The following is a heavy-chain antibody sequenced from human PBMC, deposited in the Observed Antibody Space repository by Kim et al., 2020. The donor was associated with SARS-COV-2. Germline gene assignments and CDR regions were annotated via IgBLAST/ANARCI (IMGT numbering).Heavy chain of an antibody. CDR1: GFTFSSYS. J-gene: IGHJ6*02. Sequence: GGSLRLSCAASGFTFSSYSMNWVRQAPGKGLEWVSSISSSSSYIYYADSVKGRFTISRDNAKNSLYLQMNSLRAEDTAVYYCARDSGSYYYYGMDVWGQGTTVTVSS. V-gene: IGHV3-21*01. CDR3: ARDSGSYYYYGMDV. CDR2: ISSSSSYI. D-gene: IGHD1-26*01.